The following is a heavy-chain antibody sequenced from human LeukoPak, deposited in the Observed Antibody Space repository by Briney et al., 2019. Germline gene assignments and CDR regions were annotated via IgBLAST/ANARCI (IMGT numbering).Heavy chain of an antibody. V-gene: IGHV4-4*08. J-gene: IGHJ4*02. Sequence: PSETLSLTCTVSDGSISIYYWSWIRQPPGKGLEWIGYVYSSGNTNYSPSLKGRAIISADTSKNQFSLKLTSVTAADTAVYYCVRDRELTYWGQGILVTVSS. CDR3: VRDRELTY. CDR2: VYSSGNT. CDR1: DGSISIYY. D-gene: IGHD3-10*01.